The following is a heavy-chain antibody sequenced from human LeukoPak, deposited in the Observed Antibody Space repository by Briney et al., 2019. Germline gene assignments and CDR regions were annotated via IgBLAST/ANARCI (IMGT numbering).Heavy chain of an antibody. D-gene: IGHD3-10*01. Sequence: GSLRLSCAASGFTFSSYGMSWVRQAPGKGLEWVSAISGSGGSTYYADSVKGRFTISRDNAKNTLYLQMNSLRAEDTAVYYCARAAFVYYFDYWGQGTLVTVSS. CDR2: ISGSGGST. V-gene: IGHV3-23*01. CDR1: GFTFSSYG. J-gene: IGHJ4*02. CDR3: ARAAFVYYFDY.